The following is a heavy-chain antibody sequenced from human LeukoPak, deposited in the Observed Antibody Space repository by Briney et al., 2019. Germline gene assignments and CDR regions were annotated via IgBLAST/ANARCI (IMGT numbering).Heavy chain of an antibody. J-gene: IGHJ5*01. CDR2: IHAGGGTK. Sequence: GGSLRLSCAASGFTFSNFAMAWVRQTPGRGLEWVSGIHAGGGTKYYADSVRGRFTISRDNSRDSLYMQMNSLRANDTALYFCAKDLSDGDGRWEFDSWGQGTLVTFA. CDR1: GFTFSNFA. V-gene: IGHV3-23*01. CDR3: AKDLSDGDGRWEFDS. D-gene: IGHD4-17*01.